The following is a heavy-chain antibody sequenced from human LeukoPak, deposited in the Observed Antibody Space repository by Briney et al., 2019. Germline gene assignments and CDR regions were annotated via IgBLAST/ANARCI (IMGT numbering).Heavy chain of an antibody. D-gene: IGHD1-1*01. V-gene: IGHV3-13*01. J-gene: IGHJ6*02. Sequence: GGSLRLSCAASGFTFSSYDMHWVRQATGKGLEWVSAIGTAGDTYYPGSVKGRFTISRDNSKNTLYLQMNSLRAEDTAVYYCAKGLLDYYYYYYAMDVWGQGTTVTVSS. CDR3: AKGLLDYYYYYYAMDV. CDR1: GFTFSSYD. CDR2: IGTAGDT.